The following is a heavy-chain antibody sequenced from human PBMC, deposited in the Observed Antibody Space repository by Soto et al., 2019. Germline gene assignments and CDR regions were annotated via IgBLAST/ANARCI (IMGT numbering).Heavy chain of an antibody. V-gene: IGHV1-69*01. CDR3: ARGGHWNVRVKTYMDV. D-gene: IGHD1-1*01. CDR2: IIPIFGTA. Sequence: QVQLVQSGAEVKKPGSSVKVSSKASGGTFSSYAISWVRQAPGQGLEWMGGIIPIFGTANYAQKFQGRVTITADESTSTAYMELSSLRSEDTAVSYCARGGHWNVRVKTYMDVWGQGTTVTVSS. CDR1: GGTFSSYA. J-gene: IGHJ6*02.